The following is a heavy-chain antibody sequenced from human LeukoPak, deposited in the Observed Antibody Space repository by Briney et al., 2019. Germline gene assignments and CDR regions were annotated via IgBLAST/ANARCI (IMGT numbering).Heavy chain of an antibody. J-gene: IGHJ6*02. CDR2: ISSNGGST. Sequence: PGGSLRLSCAASGFTFGSYAMHWVRQAPGKGLEYVSAISSNGGSTYYANSVKGRFTISRDNSKNTLYLQMGSLRAEDMAVYYCARDLYDILTGYYPEYYYYYGMDVWGQGTTVTVSS. D-gene: IGHD3-9*01. CDR3: ARDLYDILTGYYPEYYYYYGMDV. CDR1: GFTFGSYA. V-gene: IGHV3-64*01.